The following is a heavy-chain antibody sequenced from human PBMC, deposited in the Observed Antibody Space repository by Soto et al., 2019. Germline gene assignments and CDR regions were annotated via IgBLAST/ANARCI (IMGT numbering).Heavy chain of an antibody. V-gene: IGHV1-46*01. Sequence: QVQLVQSGAEVKEPGASVKIFCKASGYTFTNYYLHWVRQAPGQGLDWMGMINPSNGSPNYAQKCRGRVTMDRDTPTSTVYMELSSLRSEDTDVYYCASSDIVATGLDYWGQGTLVTVSS. J-gene: IGHJ4*02. D-gene: IGHD5-12*01. CDR2: INPSNGSP. CDR1: GYTFTNYY. CDR3: ASSDIVATGLDY.